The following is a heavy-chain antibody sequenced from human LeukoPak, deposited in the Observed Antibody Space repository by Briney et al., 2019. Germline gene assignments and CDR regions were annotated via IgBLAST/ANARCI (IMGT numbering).Heavy chain of an antibody. CDR1: GGSISSHY. D-gene: IGHD3-3*01. CDR2: LYYSGST. Sequence: SETLSLTCTVSGGSISSHYWSWVRQPPGKGLEWIGYLYYSGSTNYNPSLKSRVSISVDTSKNQFSLKLSFVTAVDRAVYYCAREGGGDFWSGFSGSYNWFDPWGQGTLVTVSS. V-gene: IGHV4-59*11. CDR3: AREGGGDFWSGFSGSYNWFDP. J-gene: IGHJ5*02.